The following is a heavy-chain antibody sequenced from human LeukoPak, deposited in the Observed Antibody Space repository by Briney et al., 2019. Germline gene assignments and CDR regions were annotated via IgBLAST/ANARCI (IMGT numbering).Heavy chain of an antibody. CDR2: INSDGSTT. Sequence: GGSLRLSCAASGFTFSRGWMHWVRQAPGKGLVWVSRINSDGSTTNYADSVKGRFSISRDNAKNTLYLQMSSLRAEDTAVYYCARALGSSSDYWGQGTLVTVSS. CDR3: ARALGSSSDY. CDR1: GFTFSRGW. V-gene: IGHV3-74*01. J-gene: IGHJ4*02. D-gene: IGHD1-26*01.